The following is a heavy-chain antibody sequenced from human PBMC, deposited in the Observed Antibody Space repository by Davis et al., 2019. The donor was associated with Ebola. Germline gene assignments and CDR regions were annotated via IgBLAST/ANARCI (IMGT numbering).Heavy chain of an antibody. Sequence: ASVKVSCKASGYTFTSYYMHWVRQAPGQGLEWMGIINPSGGSTSYAQKFQGRVTMTRDTSTSTVYMELSSLRSEDTAVYYCARDRSYDFWSGPNRAYYYYYMDVWGKGTTVTVSS. D-gene: IGHD3-3*01. V-gene: IGHV1-46*01. CDR2: INPSGGST. CDR3: ARDRSYDFWSGPNRAYYYYYMDV. CDR1: GYTFTSYY. J-gene: IGHJ6*03.